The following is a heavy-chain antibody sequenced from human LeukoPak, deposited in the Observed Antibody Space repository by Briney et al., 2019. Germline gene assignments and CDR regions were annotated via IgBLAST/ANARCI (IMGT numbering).Heavy chain of an antibody. D-gene: IGHD6-19*01. CDR1: GGSISSYY. Sequence: SETLSLTCTVSGGSISSYYWSWIRQPPGKGLEWIGYIYYSGSTNYNPSLKSRVTISVDTSKNQFSLKLSSVTAADTAVYYCARTEPSGWYYFDYWGQGNLVTVSS. V-gene: IGHV4-59*08. J-gene: IGHJ4*02. CDR3: ARTEPSGWYYFDY. CDR2: IYYSGST.